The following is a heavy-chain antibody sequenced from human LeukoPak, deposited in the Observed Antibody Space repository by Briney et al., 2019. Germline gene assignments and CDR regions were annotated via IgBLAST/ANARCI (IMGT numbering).Heavy chain of an antibody. CDR1: GYTFTGYY. J-gene: IGHJ6*03. D-gene: IGHD3-10*01. CDR3: ARGRTRLLWFRELLSDASYYYYYYMDV. CDR2: INPNSGGT. Sequence: GASVKVSCKASGYTFTGYYMHWVRQAPGQGLEWMGWINPNSGGTNYAQKFQGRVTMTRDTSISTAHMELSRLRSDDTAVYYCARGRTRLLWFRELLSDASYYYYYYMDVWGKGTTVTVSS. V-gene: IGHV1-2*02.